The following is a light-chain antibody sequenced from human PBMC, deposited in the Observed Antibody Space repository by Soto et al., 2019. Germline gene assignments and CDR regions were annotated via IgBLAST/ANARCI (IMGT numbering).Light chain of an antibody. V-gene: IGKV3-20*01. CDR1: QSVSSSY. J-gene: IGKJ1*01. CDR2: GAS. Sequence: DIVLTQSPGPLSLSPGERATLSCRSSQSVSSSYLAWYQQKPGQAPRLPLYGASSRATGIPDRFSGSGSGTDFTLTISRLEPEDCAVDYCQQYGSSPWTFGQGTKGGYQ. CDR3: QQYGSSPWT.